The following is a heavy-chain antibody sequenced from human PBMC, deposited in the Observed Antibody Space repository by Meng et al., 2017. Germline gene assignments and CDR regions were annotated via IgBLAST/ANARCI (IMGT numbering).Heavy chain of an antibody. D-gene: IGHD2-2*01. CDR1: GGSISSSSYY. CDR2: IYYSGST. Sequence: GSLRLSCTVSGGSISSSSYYWGWIRQPPGKGLEWIGSIYYSGSTYYNPSLKSRVTISVDTSKNQFSLKLSSVTAADTAVYYCARDLIVVVPAAINYYYYGMDVWGQGTTVTVSS. V-gene: IGHV4-39*07. J-gene: IGHJ6*02. CDR3: ARDLIVVVPAAINYYYYGMDV.